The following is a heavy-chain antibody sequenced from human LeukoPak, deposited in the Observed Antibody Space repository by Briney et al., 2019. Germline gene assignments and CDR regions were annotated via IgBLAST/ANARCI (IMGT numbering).Heavy chain of an antibody. V-gene: IGHV3-64*01. Sequence: GGPLRLSCAASGFTFSSYAMHWVRQAPGKGLEVVSASGSDGDTTYYTNSMKGIFTISRDNSKNTLYLQMGRLRAEDMAVYYCARDPDYNGNSYFDYWGQGTLVTVSS. D-gene: IGHD4-23*01. CDR2: SGSDGDTT. CDR3: ARDPDYNGNSYFDY. CDR1: GFTFSSYA. J-gene: IGHJ4*02.